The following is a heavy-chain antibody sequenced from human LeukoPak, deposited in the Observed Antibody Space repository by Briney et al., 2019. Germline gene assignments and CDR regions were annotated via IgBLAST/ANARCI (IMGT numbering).Heavy chain of an antibody. V-gene: IGHV3-15*07. CDR1: GFIFSSAW. J-gene: IGHJ4*02. D-gene: IGHD3-9*01. CDR3: TTVYLTGEGNDY. CDR2: IKSKTDGGTT. Sequence: GGSLRLSCAASGFIFSSAWMNWVRQAPGKGLEWVGRIKSKTDGGTTDYAAPVKGRFIISRDDSKNTLYLQMNSLKTEDTALYYCTTVYLTGEGNDYWGQGTLVTVSS.